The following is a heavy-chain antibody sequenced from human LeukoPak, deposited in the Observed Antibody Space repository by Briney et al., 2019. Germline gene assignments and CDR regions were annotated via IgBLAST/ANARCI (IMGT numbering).Heavy chain of an antibody. CDR2: ISYDGSNK. CDR3: AREEYSSSSFDY. CDR1: GFTFSSYA. D-gene: IGHD6-6*01. V-gene: IGHV3-30-3*01. Sequence: SGGSLRLSCAASGFTFSSYAMHWVRQAPGKGLEWVAVISYDGSNKYYADPVKGRFTISRDNSKNTLYLQMNSLRAEDTAVYYCAREEYSSSSFDYWGQGTLVTVSS. J-gene: IGHJ4*02.